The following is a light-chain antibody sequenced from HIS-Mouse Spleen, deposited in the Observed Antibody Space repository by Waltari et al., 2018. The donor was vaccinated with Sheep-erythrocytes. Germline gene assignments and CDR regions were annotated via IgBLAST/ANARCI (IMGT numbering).Light chain of an antibody. V-gene: IGLV2-11*01. CDR3: CSYAGSYNHV. Sequence: QSALTRPRSVSGSPGQSVTIPCTGTSRDVGGYNYVSWYQQPPGKAPKLMIYDVSKRPSGVPDRFSGSKSGNTASLTISGLQAEDEADYYCCSYAGSYNHVFATGTKVTVL. J-gene: IGLJ1*01. CDR2: DVS. CDR1: SRDVGGYNY.